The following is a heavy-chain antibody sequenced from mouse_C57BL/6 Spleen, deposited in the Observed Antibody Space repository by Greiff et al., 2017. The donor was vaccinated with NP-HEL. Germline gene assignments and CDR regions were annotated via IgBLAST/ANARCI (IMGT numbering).Heavy chain of an antibody. CDR3: ARSLYDYSYYFDY. CDR2: INPNNGGT. D-gene: IGHD2-4*01. V-gene: IGHV1-18*01. CDR1: GYTFTDYN. Sequence: SGPELVKPGASVKIPCKASGYTFTDYNMDWVKQSHGKSLEWIGDINPNNGGTIYNQKFKGKATLTVDKSSSTAYMELRSLTSEDTAVYYCARSLYDYSYYFDYWGQGTTLTVSS. J-gene: IGHJ2*01.